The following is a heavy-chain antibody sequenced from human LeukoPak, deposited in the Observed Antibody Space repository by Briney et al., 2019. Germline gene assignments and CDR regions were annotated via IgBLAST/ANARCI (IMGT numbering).Heavy chain of an antibody. D-gene: IGHD2-21*02. J-gene: IGHJ4*02. CDR3: AKGFSAYCGGDCYSDY. CDR1: GFTFSDYY. V-gene: IGHV3-11*04. Sequence: GGTLRLSCAASGFTFSDYYMSWIRQTPGKGLEWVSYISSSGRTKNYADSVKGRFTISRDNAKNSLYLQMNSLRAEDTAVYYCAKGFSAYCGGDCYSDYWGQGTLVTVSS. CDR2: ISSSGRTK.